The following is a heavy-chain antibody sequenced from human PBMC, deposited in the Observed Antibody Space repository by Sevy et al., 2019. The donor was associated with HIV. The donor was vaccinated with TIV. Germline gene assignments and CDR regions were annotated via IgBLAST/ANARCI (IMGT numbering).Heavy chain of an antibody. CDR1: GFDFSIYS. CDR3: AREGCTKPHDH. J-gene: IGHJ4*02. D-gene: IGHD2-8*01. Sequence: GGSLRLSCAASGFDFSIYSMSWVHQAPGKGLEWVSTLSFGCGKINYADSVKGRFTISRDNSKSSVYLQMNNMRVEDTAVYYCAREGCTKPHDHWGQGALVTVSS. CDR2: LSFGCGKI. V-gene: IGHV3-23*01.